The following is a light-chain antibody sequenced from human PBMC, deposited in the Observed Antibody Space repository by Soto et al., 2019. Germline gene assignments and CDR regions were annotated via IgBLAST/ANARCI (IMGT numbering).Light chain of an antibody. CDR2: KAS. J-gene: IGKJ4*01. CDR3: LQHNSYPLT. V-gene: IGKV1-5*03. Sequence: DIQITQSPSTLAASVGDRVTIPCRASQSISSWLAWYQQKPGKAPKLLIYKASSLESGVPSRFSGSGSGTEFTLTISSLQPEDFATYYCLQHNSYPLTFGGGTKGDIK. CDR1: QSISSW.